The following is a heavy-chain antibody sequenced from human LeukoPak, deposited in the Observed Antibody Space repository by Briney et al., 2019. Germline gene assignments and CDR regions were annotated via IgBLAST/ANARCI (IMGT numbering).Heavy chain of an antibody. J-gene: IGHJ4*02. D-gene: IGHD6-19*01. Sequence: PGGSLRLSCAASGFIVSSNFMNWVRQAPGKGLEWVSVIYSGGSTYYADSVKGRFTISRDNSKNTLSLQMNSLRAEDTAMYYCAKVLPTSGWSSSCYFDYWGQGTLVTVSS. CDR2: IYSGGST. CDR1: GFIVSSNF. V-gene: IGHV3-53*01. CDR3: AKVLPTSGWSSSCYFDY.